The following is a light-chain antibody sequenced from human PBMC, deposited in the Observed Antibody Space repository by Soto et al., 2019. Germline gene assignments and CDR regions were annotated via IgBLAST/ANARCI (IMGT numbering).Light chain of an antibody. J-gene: IGKJ1*01. CDR2: GAF. CDR3: QQSTT. CDR1: QDISKY. V-gene: IGKV1-12*01. Sequence: DIQMTQSPSSVSASVGDRVTITCRTSQDISKYLLWYQQKPGKAPKLLISGAFALQSGVPSRFSGSGSGTEFTLTISSLQPDDFATYYCQQSTTFGQGTKVDIK.